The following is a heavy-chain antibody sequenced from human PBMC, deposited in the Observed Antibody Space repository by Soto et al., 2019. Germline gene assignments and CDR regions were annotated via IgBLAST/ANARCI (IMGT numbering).Heavy chain of an antibody. Sequence: ASVKVSCKVSGYTLTELSMHWVRQAPGKGLEWMGGFDPEDGETIYAQTFQGRVTMTEDTSTDTAYMELSSLRSEDTAVYYCATAAHCGGDCYNDAFDIWGQGTMVTVSS. J-gene: IGHJ3*02. CDR3: ATAAHCGGDCYNDAFDI. CDR2: FDPEDGET. V-gene: IGHV1-24*01. CDR1: GYTLTELS. D-gene: IGHD2-21*02.